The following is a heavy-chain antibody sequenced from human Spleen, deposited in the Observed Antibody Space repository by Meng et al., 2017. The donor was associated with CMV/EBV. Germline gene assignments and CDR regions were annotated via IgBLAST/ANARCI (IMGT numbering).Heavy chain of an antibody. D-gene: IGHD5-18*01. CDR3: ARARETALDF. V-gene: IGHV1-69*04. CDR1: GGTFSSCA. Sequence: VSSAACGGTFSSCASTWVRQAPGRGLGMGGRFMPSRQIAYSAHRYRGRVTITAEISTKTDYMELTSLTAEDTAVYCGARARETALDFWGQGTLVTVSS. CDR2: FMPSRQIA. J-gene: IGHJ4*02.